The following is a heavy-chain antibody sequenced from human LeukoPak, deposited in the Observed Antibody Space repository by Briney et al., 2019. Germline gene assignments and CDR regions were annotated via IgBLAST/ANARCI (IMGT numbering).Heavy chain of an antibody. V-gene: IGHV1-18*01. CDR2: ISAYNGNT. CDR1: RYTFTNYG. CDR3: ARDGVGLWMDY. Sequence: ASVTVSYMASRYTFTNYGISGVRQAPGQGLEWMGWISAYNGNTKYAQNLQGRVTMTTDTSTSTAYMELRSLRSDDTAVYYWARDGVGLWMDYWGQGTLVTVSS. J-gene: IGHJ4*02. D-gene: IGHD5-18*01.